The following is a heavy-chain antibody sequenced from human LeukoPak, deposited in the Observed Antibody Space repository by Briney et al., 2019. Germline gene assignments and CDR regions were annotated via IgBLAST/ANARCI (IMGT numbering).Heavy chain of an antibody. CDR1: GGSISSSGSY. D-gene: IGHD6-25*01. J-gene: IGHJ2*01. CDR2: YYHSGTT. Sequence: PSETLSLTCTVSGGSISSSGSYWGWIRQSPGKGLEWIGSYYHSGTTYYNPSLKSRVTISVDTSKSQFSLKVNSVTAADTAVYYCAKYRSGALDWYFELWGRGTLVTVSS. CDR3: AKYRSGALDWYFEL. V-gene: IGHV4-39*07.